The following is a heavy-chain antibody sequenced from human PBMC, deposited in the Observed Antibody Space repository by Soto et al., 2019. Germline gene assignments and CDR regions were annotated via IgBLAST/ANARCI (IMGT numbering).Heavy chain of an antibody. J-gene: IGHJ5*02. CDR1: GGSISNYF. Sequence: SETLSLTCTVSGGSISNYFWSWIRQPPGKGLEWIGYISYSGSTNYNPSLKSRVTMSVDTSKNQFSLKLSSVTAADTAVYYCARHDKYCNGGTCYSVWFDPWSQGTPVTVSS. V-gene: IGHV4-59*08. CDR2: ISYSGST. D-gene: IGHD2-15*01. CDR3: ARHDKYCNGGTCYSVWFDP.